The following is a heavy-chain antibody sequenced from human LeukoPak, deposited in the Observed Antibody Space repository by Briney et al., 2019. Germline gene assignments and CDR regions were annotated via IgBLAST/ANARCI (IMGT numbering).Heavy chain of an antibody. V-gene: IGHV3-23*01. CDR1: GFTFSSYA. J-gene: IGHJ5*02. Sequence: PGGSLRLSCVASGFTFSSYAMSWVRQAPGKGLEWVSAISGSGGSTYYADSVKGRFTISRDNSKNTLYLQMNSLRAEDTAVYYRAKSTPTIFGVVIPINWFDPWGQGTLVTVSS. CDR2: ISGSGGST. CDR3: AKSTPTIFGVVIPINWFDP. D-gene: IGHD3-3*01.